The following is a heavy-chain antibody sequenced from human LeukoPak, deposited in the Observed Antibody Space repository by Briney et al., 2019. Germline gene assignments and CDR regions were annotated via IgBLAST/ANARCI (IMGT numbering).Heavy chain of an antibody. CDR2: IYYSGST. CDR1: GGSISSYY. CDR3: AREVGSTNLGYYYYMDV. D-gene: IGHD2-2*01. V-gene: IGHV4-59*01. Sequence: SETLSLTCTVSGGSISSYYWSWIRQPPGKGLEWSGYIYYSGSTNYNPSLKSRVTISVDTSKNQFSLKLSSVTAADTAVYYCAREVGSTNLGYYYYMDVWGKGTTVTVSS. J-gene: IGHJ6*03.